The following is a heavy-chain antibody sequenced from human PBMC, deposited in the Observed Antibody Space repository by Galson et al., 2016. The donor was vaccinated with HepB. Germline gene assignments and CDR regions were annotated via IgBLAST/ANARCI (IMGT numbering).Heavy chain of an antibody. CDR1: GFSLISYA. D-gene: IGHD3-10*01. J-gene: IGHJ4*02. Sequence: SLRLSCAASGFSLISYAMHWVRQAPGKGLEYVSGIRRLGDTPRYTESVKDRFTISRDNSKNTLYLDVRSLRVEDTAVYFCVKDEEFESRGPRDVFDYWGQGTLVTVSS. CDR3: VKDEEFESRGPRDVFDY. V-gene: IGHV3-64D*06. CDR2: IRRLGDTP.